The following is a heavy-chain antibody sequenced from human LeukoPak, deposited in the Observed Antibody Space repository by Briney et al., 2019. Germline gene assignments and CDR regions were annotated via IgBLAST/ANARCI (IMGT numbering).Heavy chain of an antibody. D-gene: IGHD3-10*01. V-gene: IGHV4-34*01. Sequence: SETLSLTCAVYGGSFSGYYWSWIRQPPGKGLEWIGEINHSGSTNYNPSLKSRVTISVDTSKNQFSLRLSSVTAADTAVYYCARVVTMVRGVIHRYFDYWGQGTLVTVSS. CDR3: ARVVTMVRGVIHRYFDY. CDR2: INHSGST. CDR1: GGSFSGYY. J-gene: IGHJ4*02.